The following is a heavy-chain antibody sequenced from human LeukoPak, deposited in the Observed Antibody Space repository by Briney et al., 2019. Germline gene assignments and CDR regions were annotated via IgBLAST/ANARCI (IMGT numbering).Heavy chain of an antibody. Sequence: GASVKVSCKASGYTFTSYAMHWVRQAPGQRLEWMGWINAGNGNTKYSQKFQGRVTMTRDTSISTAYMELSRLRSDDTAVYYCARVGGAARIHPYYYYYYMDVWGKGTTVTVSS. D-gene: IGHD6-6*01. CDR1: GYTFTSYA. CDR3: ARVGGAARIHPYYYYYYMDV. J-gene: IGHJ6*03. V-gene: IGHV1-3*01. CDR2: INAGNGNT.